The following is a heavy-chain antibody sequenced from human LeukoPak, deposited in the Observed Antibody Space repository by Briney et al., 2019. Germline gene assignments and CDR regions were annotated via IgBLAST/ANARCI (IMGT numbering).Heavy chain of an antibody. CDR1: GGSISSGDYY. D-gene: IGHD3-22*01. J-gene: IGHJ4*02. CDR3: ARDRMAKYYYDSSGYQ. V-gene: IGHV4-30-4*08. Sequence: SETLSLTCTVSGGSISSGDYYWSWIRQPPGKGLEWIGHIYYSGSTYYNPSLKSRVTISVDTSKNQFSLKLSSVTAADTAVYYCARDRMAKYYYDSSGYQWGQGTLVTVSS. CDR2: IYYSGST.